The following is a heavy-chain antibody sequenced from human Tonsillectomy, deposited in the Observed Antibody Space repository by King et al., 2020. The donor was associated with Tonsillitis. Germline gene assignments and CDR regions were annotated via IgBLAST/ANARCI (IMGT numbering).Heavy chain of an antibody. CDR3: ARIFGDSSSWYGAYYYYGMDV. V-gene: IGHV1-18*04. CDR1: GYTFTSNG. Sequence: QLVQSGAEVKKPGASVKVSCKASGYTFTSNGISWVRQAPGQGLEWMGWINTYNVNTNYAQKLQGRVTLTTDTSTSTAYTELRSLRSDDTAVYYCARIFGDSSSWYGAYYYYGMDVWGQGTTVIVSS. D-gene: IGHD6-13*01. CDR2: INTYNVNT. J-gene: IGHJ6*02.